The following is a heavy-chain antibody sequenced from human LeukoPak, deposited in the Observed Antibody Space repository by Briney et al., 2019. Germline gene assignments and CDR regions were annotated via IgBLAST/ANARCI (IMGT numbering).Heavy chain of an antibody. D-gene: IGHD2-21*02. CDR1: GXTFSSYG. J-gene: IGHJ6*02. CDR2: ISYDGSNK. CDR3: AKGTYCGGDCYPQAPNYYFGMDV. V-gene: IGHV3-30*18. Sequence: GRSLRLSCAASGXTFSSYGMHWVRQAPGKGLESVAIISYDGSNKYYADSVKGRFTISRDNSKNTLYLQMNSLRAEDTAVYYCAKGTYCGGDCYPQAPNYYFGMDVWGQGTTVTVSS.